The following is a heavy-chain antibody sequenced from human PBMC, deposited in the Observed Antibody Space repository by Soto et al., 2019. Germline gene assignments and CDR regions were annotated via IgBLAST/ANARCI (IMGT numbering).Heavy chain of an antibody. J-gene: IGHJ4*02. CDR3: TNSYCGSMSCLGNY. V-gene: IGHV1-3*01. CDR2: IHGGNGNT. D-gene: IGHD2-2*01. CDR1: GYSFSSLG. Sequence: QVQLVQSGAEVKKPGASVKVSCKASGYSFSSLGMHWVRQAPGQRLEWMGWIHGGNGNTKYSHKYQGRVTMTRDASASTADMELSSLTSEDTAVYYCTNSYCGSMSCLGNYWGQGSLVTVPS.